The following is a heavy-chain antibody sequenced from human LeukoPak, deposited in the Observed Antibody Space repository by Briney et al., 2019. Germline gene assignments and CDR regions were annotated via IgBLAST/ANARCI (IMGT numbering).Heavy chain of an antibody. Sequence: SQTLSLTCVISGDSVSNNNTAWNWIRHSPSRGLEWLGRTYYRSKWYNDYAVSVKSRITTNADTSKNQLSLQLRSVTPEDTAVYYCVRFDSRRKNFDYWGQGALLTVSS. J-gene: IGHJ4*02. CDR1: GDSVSNNNTA. D-gene: IGHD3-22*01. CDR2: TYYRSKWYN. V-gene: IGHV6-1*01. CDR3: VRFDSRRKNFDY.